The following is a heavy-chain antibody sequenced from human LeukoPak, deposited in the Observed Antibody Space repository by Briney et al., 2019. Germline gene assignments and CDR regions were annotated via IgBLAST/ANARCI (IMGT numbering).Heavy chain of an antibody. CDR3: ARVAMGYYDFYAFDI. D-gene: IGHD3-3*01. Sequence: SETLSLTCTVSGGFISSYYWSWIRQPPGKGLEWIGYIYYSGSTNYNPSLKSRVTISVDTSKNQFSLKLSSVTAADTAVYYCARVAMGYYDFYAFDIWGQGTMVTVSS. J-gene: IGHJ3*02. V-gene: IGHV4-59*01. CDR2: IYYSGST. CDR1: GGFISSYY.